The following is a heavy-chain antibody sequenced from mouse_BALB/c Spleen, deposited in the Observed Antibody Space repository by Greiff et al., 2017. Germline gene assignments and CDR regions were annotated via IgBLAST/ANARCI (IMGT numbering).Heavy chain of an antibody. D-gene: IGHD1-1*01. CDR1: GFTFSNYW. Sequence: DVKLQESGGGLVQPGGSMKLSCVASGFTFSNYWMNWVRQSPEKGLEWVAEIRLKSNNYATHYAESVKGRFTISRDDSKSSVYLQMNNLRAEDTGIYYCTLYYYGSSHYFDYWGQGTTLTVSS. CDR2: IRLKSNNYAT. J-gene: IGHJ2*01. CDR3: TLYYYGSSHYFDY. V-gene: IGHV6-6*02.